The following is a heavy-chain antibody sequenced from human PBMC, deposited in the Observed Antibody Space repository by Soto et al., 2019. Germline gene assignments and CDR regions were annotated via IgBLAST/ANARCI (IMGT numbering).Heavy chain of an antibody. CDR2: ISSSSSSYI. CDR1: GFTFSSYS. Sequence: GGSLRLSCAASGFTFSSYSMNWVRQAPGKGLEWVSSISSSSSSYIYYADSVKGRFTISRDNAKNSLYLQMNSLRAEDTAVYYCARDYVLLWFGELLYQDYFDYWGQGTLVTVSS. V-gene: IGHV3-21*01. D-gene: IGHD3-10*01. CDR3: ARDYVLLWFGELLYQDYFDY. J-gene: IGHJ4*02.